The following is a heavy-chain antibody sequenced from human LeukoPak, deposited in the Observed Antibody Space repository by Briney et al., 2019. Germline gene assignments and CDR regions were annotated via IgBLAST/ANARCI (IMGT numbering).Heavy chain of an antibody. CDR1: GFTFSSYS. D-gene: IGHD6-13*01. J-gene: IGHJ3*02. V-gene: IGHV3-21*01. CDR2: ISSSSSYI. CDR3: ARDQHSSSRGDAFDI. Sequence: GGSLRLSCAASGFTFSSYSMNWVRQAPGKGLEWVSSISSSSSYIYYADSVKGRFTISRDNAKNSLYLQMNSLRAEDTAVYYCARDQHSSSRGDAFDIWGQGTMVTVSS.